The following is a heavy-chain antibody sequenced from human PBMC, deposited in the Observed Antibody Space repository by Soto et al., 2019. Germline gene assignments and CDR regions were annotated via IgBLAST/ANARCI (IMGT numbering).Heavy chain of an antibody. CDR1: GFTVSRYY. J-gene: IGHJ3*02. CDR3: ARDKAIVVAGFDAFDI. CDR2: IYDGGST. D-gene: IGHD6-19*01. Sequence: GGSLILSCAASGFTVSRYYMNWVRQAPGKGLEWVSMIYDGGSTSYADSVKGRFTISRDNSRNTLYLQMSSLRVDDTAVYYCARDKAIVVAGFDAFDIWGEGALVTVSS. V-gene: IGHV3-66*01.